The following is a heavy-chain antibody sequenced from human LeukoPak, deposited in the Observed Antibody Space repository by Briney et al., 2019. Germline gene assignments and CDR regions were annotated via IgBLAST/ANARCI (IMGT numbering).Heavy chain of an antibody. D-gene: IGHD5-18*01. V-gene: IGHV1-18*01. J-gene: IGHJ3*02. Sequence: ASVKVSCKASGYTFTSYGISWVRQAPGQGLEWMGWIGAYNGNTNYAQKLQGRVTMTTDTSTSTAYMELRSLRSDDTAVYYCARDRGGYSYGLGAFDIWGQGTMVTVSS. CDR3: ARDRGGYSYGLGAFDI. CDR2: IGAYNGNT. CDR1: GYTFTSYG.